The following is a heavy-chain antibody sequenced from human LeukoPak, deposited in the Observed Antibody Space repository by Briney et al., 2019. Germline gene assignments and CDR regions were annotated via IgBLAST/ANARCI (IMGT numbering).Heavy chain of an antibody. CDR3: ARLGSGYNLFDY. Sequence: PGGSLRLSCAASGFTFSSYAMHWVRQAPGKGLEWVAVISYDGSNKYYADSVKGRFTISRDNSKNTLYLQMNSLRAEDTAVYYCARLGSGYNLFDYWGQGTLVTVSS. CDR1: GFTFSSYA. D-gene: IGHD3-22*01. V-gene: IGHV3-30*04. CDR2: ISYDGSNK. J-gene: IGHJ4*02.